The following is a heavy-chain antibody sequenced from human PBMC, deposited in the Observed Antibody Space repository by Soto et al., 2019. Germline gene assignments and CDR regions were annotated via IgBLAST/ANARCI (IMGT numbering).Heavy chain of an antibody. J-gene: IGHJ6*02. CDR1: GGTFSSYA. V-gene: IGHV1-69*06. Sequence: SVKVSCKASGGTFSSYAISWVRQAPGQGLEWMGGIIPIFGTANYAQKFQGRVTITADKSTSTAYMELSSLRSEDTAVYYCARREEITIFAVVIIRGMDVWGQGTTVTVSS. CDR3: ARREEITIFAVVIIRGMDV. CDR2: IIPIFGTA. D-gene: IGHD3-3*01.